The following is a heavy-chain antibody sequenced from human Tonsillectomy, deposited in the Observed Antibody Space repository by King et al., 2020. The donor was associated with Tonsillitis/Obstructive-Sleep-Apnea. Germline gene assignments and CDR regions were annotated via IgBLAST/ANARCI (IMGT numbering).Heavy chain of an antibody. D-gene: IGHD3-16*01. V-gene: IGHV3-9*01. CDR3: AKDIYASLWASMDV. Sequence: VQLVESGGGLVQPGRSLRLSCVASGFTFDDYAMHWVRQGPGKGLEWVSGISWNSDTIGYGDSVKGRFTISRDNAKNSLYLQMNSLRTEDTALYYCAKDIYASLWASMDVWGKGTTVTVSS. CDR2: ISWNSDTI. J-gene: IGHJ6*03. CDR1: GFTFDDYA.